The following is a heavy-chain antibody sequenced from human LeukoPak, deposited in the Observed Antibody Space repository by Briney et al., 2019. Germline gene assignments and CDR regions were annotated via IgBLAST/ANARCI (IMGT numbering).Heavy chain of an antibody. D-gene: IGHD4-17*01. J-gene: IGHJ4*02. V-gene: IGHV3-23*01. Sequence: QPGGSLRFSCAASGFTFSSYAMGWVRQAPGKGLEWVSLISGSGGSTYYADSVKGRFTVSRDNSKNTEYLQMNSLRAEDTAIYYCAKDDDDGDHVVVDHWGQGTLVTVSS. CDR1: GFTFSSYA. CDR3: AKDDDDGDHVVVDH. CDR2: ISGSGGST.